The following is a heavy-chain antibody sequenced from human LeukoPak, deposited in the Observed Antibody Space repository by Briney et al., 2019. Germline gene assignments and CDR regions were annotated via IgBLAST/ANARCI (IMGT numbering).Heavy chain of an antibody. Sequence: SGGSLRLSCAASGFTASSNYMSWVRQAPGKGLEWVSVIYSGGSTYYADSVKGRFTISRDNSKNTLYLQMNSLRAEDTAVYYCARDTGIAVAGTSFDYWGQGTLVTVSS. CDR3: ARDTGIAVAGTSFDY. V-gene: IGHV3-66*01. CDR2: IYSGGST. CDR1: GFTASSNY. D-gene: IGHD6-19*01. J-gene: IGHJ4*02.